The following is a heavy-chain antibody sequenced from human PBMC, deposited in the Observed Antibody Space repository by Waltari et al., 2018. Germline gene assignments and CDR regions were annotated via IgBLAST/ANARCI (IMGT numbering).Heavy chain of an antibody. D-gene: IGHD3-22*01. CDR3: ATGNYDDSSGPNY. Sequence: QVQLVQSGAEVKKPGASVKVSCKASGYTLTELSMHWVRQAPGKGLEWMGGADPEDGETHYEQRYQGRVTMTEDTSTDTAYMELSSLRSEDTAVYYCATGNYDDSSGPNYWGQGTLVPVSS. J-gene: IGHJ4*02. CDR2: ADPEDGET. CDR1: GYTLTELS. V-gene: IGHV1-24*01.